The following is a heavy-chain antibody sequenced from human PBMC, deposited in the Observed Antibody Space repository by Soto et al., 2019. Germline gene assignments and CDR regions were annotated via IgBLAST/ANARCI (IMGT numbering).Heavy chain of an antibody. Sequence: QITLKESGPTRVKPTQTLALTCTFSGFSLTTSGVGVGWIRKTPGKALEYLAVIYWDDDKRYNPSLKNRLTITKDTSKNQVVLIMADMDPVDTATYFCAHRGYMYGNWDHGYFDYWGQGTLVTVSS. D-gene: IGHD5-18*01. CDR1: GFSLTTSGVG. CDR3: AHRGYMYGNWDHGYFDY. CDR2: IYWDDDK. V-gene: IGHV2-5*02. J-gene: IGHJ4*02.